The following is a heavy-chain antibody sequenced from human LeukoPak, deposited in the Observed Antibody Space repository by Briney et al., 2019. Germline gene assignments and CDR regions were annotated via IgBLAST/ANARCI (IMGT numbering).Heavy chain of an antibody. V-gene: IGHV3-30-3*01. J-gene: IGHJ4*02. CDR2: ISYDGSNK. CDR3: ARTHYSYYDFWSGLGRYFDY. CDR1: GFTFSSYA. D-gene: IGHD3-3*01. Sequence: GGSLRLSCAASGFTFSSYAMHWVRQAPGKGLEWVAVISYDGSNKYYADSVKGRFTISRDNSKNTLYLQMNSLRAEDTAVYYCARTHYSYYDFWSGLGRYFDYWGQGTLVTVSS.